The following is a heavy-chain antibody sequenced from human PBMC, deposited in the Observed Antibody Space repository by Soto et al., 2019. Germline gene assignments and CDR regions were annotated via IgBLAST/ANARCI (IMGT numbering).Heavy chain of an antibody. CDR3: ARGPACPNYDILTGYRLPKMDIDY. CDR2: INHSGST. CDR1: GGSFSGYY. D-gene: IGHD3-9*01. V-gene: IGHV4-34*01. Sequence: SETLSLTCAVYGGSFSGYYWSWIRQPPGKGLEWIGEINHSGSTNYNPSLKSRVTISVDTSKNQFSLKLSSVTAADTAVYYCARGPACPNYDILTGYRLPKMDIDYWGQGTLVTVSS. J-gene: IGHJ4*02.